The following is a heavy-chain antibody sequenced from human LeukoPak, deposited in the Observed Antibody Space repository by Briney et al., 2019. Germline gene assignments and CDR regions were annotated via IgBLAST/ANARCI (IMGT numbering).Heavy chain of an antibody. V-gene: IGHV4-34*01. Sequence: SETLSLTCAVYGGSLSGYYWSWIRQPPGKGLEWIGEINHSGSTNYNPSLKSRVTISVDTSKNQLSLKLSSMTAADTAVYYCARQWLVSPLFVYWCQGTLVTVSS. CDR1: GGSLSGYY. D-gene: IGHD6-19*01. CDR2: INHSGST. J-gene: IGHJ4*02. CDR3: ARQWLVSPLFVY.